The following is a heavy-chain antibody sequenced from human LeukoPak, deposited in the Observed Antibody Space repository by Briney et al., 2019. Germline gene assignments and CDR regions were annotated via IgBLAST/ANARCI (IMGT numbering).Heavy chain of an antibody. CDR3: ARDVAFYGSSWHNWFDP. CDR1: GYTFTSYA. CDR2: ISAYNGNP. J-gene: IGHJ5*02. D-gene: IGHD6-13*01. V-gene: IGHV1-18*01. Sequence: ASVKVSCKASGYTFTSYAFSWVRQAPGQGLEWMGRISAYNGNPNYAQKLQGRVTMTTDTSTNTAYMELRSLGSDDTAVYYCARDVAFYGSSWHNWFDPWGQGTLVTVSS.